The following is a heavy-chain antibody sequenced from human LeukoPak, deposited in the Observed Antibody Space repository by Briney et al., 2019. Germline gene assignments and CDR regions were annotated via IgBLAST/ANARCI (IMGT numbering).Heavy chain of an antibody. J-gene: IGHJ1*01. D-gene: IGHD5-24*01. CDR3: ARDREGYKPPSIFQH. V-gene: IGHV1-46*01. CDR2: INPSGGST. CDR1: GYTFTSYY. Sequence: ASVKVSCKASGYTFTSYYMHWVRQAPGQGLEWMGIINPSGGSTSYAQKFQGRVTITADESTSTAYMELSSLRSEDTAVYYCARDREGYKPPSIFQHWGQGTLVTVSS.